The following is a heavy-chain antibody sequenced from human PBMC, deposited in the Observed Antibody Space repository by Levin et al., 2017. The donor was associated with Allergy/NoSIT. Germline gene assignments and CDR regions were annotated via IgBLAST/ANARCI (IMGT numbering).Heavy chain of an antibody. D-gene: IGHD2-2*01. V-gene: IGHV3-30-3*01. CDR1: GFXFSSYX. CDR2: ISYDGSNK. J-gene: IGHJ4*02. Sequence: GESLKISCAASGFXFSSYXMQLVRKTPGKGLEWVAVISYDGSNKYYADSVKGRFTISRDNSKNTLYLQMNSLRAEDTAVYYCARGCSSTSCYSPLLPPFDYWGQGTLVTVSS. CDR3: ARGCSSTSCYSPLLPPFDY.